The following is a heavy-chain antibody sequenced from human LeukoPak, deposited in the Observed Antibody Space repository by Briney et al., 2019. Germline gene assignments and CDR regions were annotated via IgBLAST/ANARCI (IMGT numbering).Heavy chain of an antibody. Sequence: SVKVSCKASGGTFISNAITWVRQAPGQGLEWMGRIIPIFGITDYAQKFQGRVTITADKSTSRAYMEFSSMRSEDTAVYYCASGRMTTETTYCFDTWGQGTLITVSS. CDR1: GGTFISNA. CDR3: ASGRMTTETTYCFDT. D-gene: IGHD4-11*01. V-gene: IGHV1-69*04. J-gene: IGHJ5*02. CDR2: IIPIFGIT.